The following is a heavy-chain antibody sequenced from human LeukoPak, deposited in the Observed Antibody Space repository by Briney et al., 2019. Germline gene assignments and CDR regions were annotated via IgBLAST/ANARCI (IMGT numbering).Heavy chain of an antibody. Sequence: ASVKVSCKASGYTFTGYYMHSVRQAPGQGLEWMGWINPNSGVTNYAQKFQGRVTMTRDMSISTAYMELSRLRSDDTAVYYCARVTNSGWYYFDYWGQGTLVTVAS. J-gene: IGHJ4*02. D-gene: IGHD6-19*01. V-gene: IGHV1-2*02. CDR3: ARVTNSGWYYFDY. CDR2: INPNSGVT. CDR1: GYTFTGYY.